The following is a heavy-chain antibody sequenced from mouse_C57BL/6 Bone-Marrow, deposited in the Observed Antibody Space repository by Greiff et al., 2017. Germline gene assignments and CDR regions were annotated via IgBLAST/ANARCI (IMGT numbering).Heavy chain of an antibody. Sequence: EVKLMESGEGLVKPGGSLKLSCAASGFTFSSYAMSWVRQTPEKRLEWVAYISSGGDYIYYADTVKGRFTISRDNARNTLYLQMSSLKSEDTAMYYCTRDYYYGSTWGQGTLVTVSA. V-gene: IGHV5-9-1*02. CDR3: TRDYYYGST. CDR1: GFTFSSYA. J-gene: IGHJ3*01. CDR2: ISSGGDYI. D-gene: IGHD1-1*01.